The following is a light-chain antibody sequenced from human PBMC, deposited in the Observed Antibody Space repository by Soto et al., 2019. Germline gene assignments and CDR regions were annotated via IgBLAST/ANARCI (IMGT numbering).Light chain of an antibody. CDR1: QSITRY. CDR3: QQTSRTTKT. V-gene: IGKV1-39*01. J-gene: IGKJ1*01. CDR2: AAS. Sequence: DIQLTQSPSSLSASVRDRVNITCHASQSITRYLNWYQKKTGKATNMMIYAASSLHSGVPSRFSGAGSGTDFNLTISSLQPEDFATYYCQQTSRTTKTFGQGTKVDIK.